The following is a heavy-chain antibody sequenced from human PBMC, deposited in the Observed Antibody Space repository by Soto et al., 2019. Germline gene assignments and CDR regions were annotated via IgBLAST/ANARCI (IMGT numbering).Heavy chain of an antibody. D-gene: IGHD3-3*01. CDR2: INAGNGNT. CDR3: ARGSALPYDFWSGYLPFDY. V-gene: IGHV1-3*01. Sequence: GASVKVSCKASGYTFTSYSMHWVLQAPGQRLEWMGWINAGNGNTKYSQKFQGRVTITRDTSASTAYMELSSLRSEDTAVYYCARGSALPYDFWSGYLPFDYWGQGTLVTVSS. J-gene: IGHJ4*02. CDR1: GYTFTSYS.